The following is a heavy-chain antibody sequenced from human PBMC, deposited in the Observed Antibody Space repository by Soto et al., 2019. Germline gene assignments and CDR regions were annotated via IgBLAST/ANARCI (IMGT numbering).Heavy chain of an antibody. CDR2: ISYDGSNK. D-gene: IGHD3-10*01. J-gene: IGHJ6*02. CDR3: ARVLLWFGEFNPYYGMDV. Sequence: GGSLRLSCAASGFTFSSYGMHWVRQAPGKGLEWVAVISYDGSNKYYADSVKGRFTISRDNSKNTLYLQMNSLRAEDTAVYYCARVLLWFGEFNPYYGMDVWGQGTTVTVSS. CDR1: GFTFSSYG. V-gene: IGHV3-30*03.